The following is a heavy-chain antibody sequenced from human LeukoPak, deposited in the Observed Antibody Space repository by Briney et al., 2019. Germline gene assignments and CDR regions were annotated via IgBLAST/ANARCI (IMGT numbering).Heavy chain of an antibody. CDR1: GYTFTSYG. V-gene: IGHV1-18*01. CDR3: ARVNYGDYALGFDF. D-gene: IGHD4-17*01. CDR2: ISAYNGNT. Sequence: ASVKVSCKASGYTFTSYGISWVRQAPGQGLEWMGWISAYNGNTNYAQKLQGRVTITADKSTTTAYMELSSLRSEDTAVYYCARVNYGDYALGFDFWGQGTLVTVSS. J-gene: IGHJ4*02.